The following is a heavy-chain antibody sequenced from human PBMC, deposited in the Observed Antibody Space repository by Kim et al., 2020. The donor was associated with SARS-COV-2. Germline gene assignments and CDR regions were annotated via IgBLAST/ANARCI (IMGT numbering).Heavy chain of an antibody. CDR2: INHSGST. V-gene: IGHV4-34*01. Sequence: SETLSLTCAVYGGSFSGYYWSWIRQPPGKGLEWIGEINHSGSTNYNPSLKSRVTISVDTSKNQFSLKLSSVTAADTAGYYCARERGGARRGVWDWFDPWG. J-gene: IGHJ5*02. CDR3: ARERGGARRGVWDWFDP. CDR1: GGSFSGYY. D-gene: IGHD6-6*01.